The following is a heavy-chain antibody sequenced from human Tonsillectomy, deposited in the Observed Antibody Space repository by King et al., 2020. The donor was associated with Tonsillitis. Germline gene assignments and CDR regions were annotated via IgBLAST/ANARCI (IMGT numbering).Heavy chain of an antibody. D-gene: IGHD6-19*01. J-gene: IGHJ4*02. CDR1: GFTFSSYA. CDR2: ILYDGSNK. CDR3: ARVDGQWLVIAYY. V-gene: IGHV3-30*04. Sequence: VQLVESGGGVVQPGRSLRLSCAASGFTFSSYAMHWVRQAPGKGLEWVAVILYDGSNKYYADSVKGRFTISRDNFKNTVYLQMNSLRVEDTAVYYCARVDGQWLVIAYYWGQGTLVTVSS.